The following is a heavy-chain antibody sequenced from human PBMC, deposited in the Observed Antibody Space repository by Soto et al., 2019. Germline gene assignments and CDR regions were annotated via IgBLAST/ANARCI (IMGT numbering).Heavy chain of an antibody. J-gene: IGHJ3*02. CDR2: IIPLFNVA. CDR1: GGTFSNFA. Sequence: QVQLVQSGPEVKKPGSSVKVSCEASGGTFSNFAVNWVRQAPGQGLEWVGGIIPLFNVAKYAQKFEGRVSVAADDSTSTAYMALSSLRSDATAAYYCAASGGDVLGSDYRDTEGLDIWGPGTMVTVSS. D-gene: IGHD4-4*01. V-gene: IGHV1-69*01. CDR3: AASGGDVLGSDYRDTEGLDI.